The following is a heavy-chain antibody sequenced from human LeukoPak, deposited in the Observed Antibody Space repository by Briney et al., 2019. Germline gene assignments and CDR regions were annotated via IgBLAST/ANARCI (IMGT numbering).Heavy chain of an antibody. CDR2: ISSSGATI. CDR3: ARGGAYCSGGSCCTGRNWFDP. J-gene: IGHJ5*02. V-gene: IGHV3-11*04. CDR1: GFTFSDYY. D-gene: IGHD2-15*01. Sequence: GGSLRLSCAASGFTFSDYYMSWIRQAPGKGLEWVSYISSSGATIDYADSVKGRFTIPRDNDNASLYLQMSSLRVEDTAVYYCARGGAYCSGGSCCTGRNWFDPWGQGTLVTVSS.